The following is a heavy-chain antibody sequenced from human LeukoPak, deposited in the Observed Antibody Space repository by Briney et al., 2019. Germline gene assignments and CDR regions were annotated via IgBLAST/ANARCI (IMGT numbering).Heavy chain of an antibody. J-gene: IGHJ4*02. Sequence: GGSLRLSCAASGFTFSSYAIHWVRQAPGKGLEWVAVISSDGSSKYYADSVKGRLTISRDNSKNTLYLQMNSLRAEDTAVYYCARSLGYYDSSGTRGDYWGQGTLVTVSS. D-gene: IGHD3-22*01. CDR1: GFTFSSYA. CDR2: ISSDGSSK. CDR3: ARSLGYYDSSGTRGDY. V-gene: IGHV3-30-3*01.